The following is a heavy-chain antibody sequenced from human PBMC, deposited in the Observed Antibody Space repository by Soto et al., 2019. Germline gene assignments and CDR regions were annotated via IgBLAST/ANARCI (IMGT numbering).Heavy chain of an antibody. CDR3: ARVKSGGLSSGYLTRPGFRYYYGMDV. V-gene: IGHV4-34*01. CDR2: INHSGST. Sequence: SETLSLTCAVYGGSFSGYYWSWIRQPPGKGLEWIGEINHSGSTNYNPSLKSRVTISVDTSKNQFSLKLGSVTAADTAVYYCARVKSGGLSSGYLTRPGFRYYYGMDVWGQGTTVTVSS. J-gene: IGHJ6*02. CDR1: GGSFSGYY. D-gene: IGHD3-22*01.